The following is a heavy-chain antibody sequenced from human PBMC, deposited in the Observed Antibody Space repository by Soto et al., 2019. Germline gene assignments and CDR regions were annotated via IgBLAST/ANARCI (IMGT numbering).Heavy chain of an antibody. J-gene: IGHJ6*04. D-gene: IGHD6-19*01. Sequence: EMQLLESGGGLVQPGGSLRLSCAASGFTFSNYAMTWVRQAPGKGLEWVSGISGSGGTTFYAGSVKGRFVISRDNSKNTLYLQMNSRRAEDTAVDYCALRYSSRTPCPPLNTYCYLDVWGKGTTVTVSS. CDR1: GFTFSNYA. CDR3: ALRYSSRTPCPPLNTYCYLDV. CDR2: ISGSGGTT. V-gene: IGHV3-23*01.